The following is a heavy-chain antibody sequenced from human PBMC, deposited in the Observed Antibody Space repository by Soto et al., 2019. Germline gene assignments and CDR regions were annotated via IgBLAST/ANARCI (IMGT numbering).Heavy chain of an antibody. J-gene: IGHJ6*02. CDR1: GYNCTSYW. Sequence: PXESLKISCKGSGYNCTSYWIIWVRQMPGKGLEWMGNIDPTDSFTNYSPSFQGHVTISTDKSMSTAYLQWGTLKASDTAMYYCARRGYDFWSGLDVWGQGTTVTVSS. D-gene: IGHD3-3*01. CDR2: IDPTDSFT. CDR3: ARRGYDFWSGLDV. V-gene: IGHV5-10-1*01.